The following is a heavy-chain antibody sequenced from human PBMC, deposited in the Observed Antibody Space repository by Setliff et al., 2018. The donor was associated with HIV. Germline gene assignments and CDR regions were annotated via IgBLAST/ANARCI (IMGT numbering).Heavy chain of an antibody. D-gene: IGHD3-3*01. V-gene: IGHV5-51*01. Sequence: GESLKISCKGSAYSFTTYWIGWVRQMPGKGLEWMGIIYPGDSDTRYSPSFQGQVTISADKSISTAYLQWSSLKASDTAMYYCARHAGPRNFWSGYSSGMDVWGKGTTVTVSS. CDR3: ARHAGPRNFWSGYSSGMDV. CDR2: IYPGDSDT. CDR1: AYSFTTYW. J-gene: IGHJ6*03.